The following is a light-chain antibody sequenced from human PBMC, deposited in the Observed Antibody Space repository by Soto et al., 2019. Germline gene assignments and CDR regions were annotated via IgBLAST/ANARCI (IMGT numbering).Light chain of an antibody. CDR2: DVS. J-gene: IGLJ3*02. CDR3: CSYTRSTTWV. V-gene: IGLV2-14*03. CDR1: SNDVGGYNS. Sequence: QSVLTQPASVSASPGQSITISCSGTSNDVGGYNSVSWYQQHPGKAPKLIVYDVSNRPSGISLRFSGSKSGNTASLTVSGLQPDDEALYYCCSYTRSTTWVFGGGTKVTVL.